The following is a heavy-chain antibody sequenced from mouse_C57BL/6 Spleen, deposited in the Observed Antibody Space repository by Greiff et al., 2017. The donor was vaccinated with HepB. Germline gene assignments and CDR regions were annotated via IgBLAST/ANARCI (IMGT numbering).Heavy chain of an antibody. CDR3: ARKDYGYDGYFDV. V-gene: IGHV5-17*01. J-gene: IGHJ1*03. D-gene: IGHD2-2*01. CDR1: GFTFSDYG. Sequence: EVHLVESGGGLVKPGGSLKLSCAASGFTFSDYGMHWVRQAPEKGLEWVAYISSGSSTIYYADTVKGRFTISRDNAKNTLFLQMTSLRSEDTAMYYCARKDYGYDGYFDVWGTGTTVTVSS. CDR2: ISSGSSTI.